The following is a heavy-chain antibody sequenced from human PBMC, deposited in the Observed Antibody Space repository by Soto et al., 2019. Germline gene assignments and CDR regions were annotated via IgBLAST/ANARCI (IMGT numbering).Heavy chain of an antibody. CDR2: ISAYNGNT. Sequence: RASVKVSCKASGYTFTSYGISWVRQAPGQGLEWMGWISAYNGNTNYAQKLQGRVTMTTDTSTSTAYMELRSLRSDDTAVYYCARDPRVYCSSTSCYFPSYYYYAMDVWGQGTTVTVSS. CDR3: ARDPRVYCSSTSCYFPSYYYYAMDV. V-gene: IGHV1-18*04. D-gene: IGHD2-2*01. J-gene: IGHJ6*02. CDR1: GYTFTSYG.